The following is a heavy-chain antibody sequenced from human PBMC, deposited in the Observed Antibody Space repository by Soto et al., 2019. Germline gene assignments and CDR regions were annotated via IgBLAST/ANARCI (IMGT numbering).Heavy chain of an antibody. J-gene: IGHJ4*02. V-gene: IGHV3-23*01. D-gene: IGHD3-9*01. CDR2: ISGSGGST. CDR3: AKDPRAHYDILTGSLNYFDY. Sequence: SWVRQAPGKGLEWVSAISGSGGSTYYADSVKGRFTISRDNSKNTLYLQMNSLRAEDTAVYYCAKDPRAHYDILTGSLNYFDYWGQGTQVTVSS.